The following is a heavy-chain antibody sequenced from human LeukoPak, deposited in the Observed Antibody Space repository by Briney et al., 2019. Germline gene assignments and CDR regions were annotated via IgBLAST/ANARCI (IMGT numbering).Heavy chain of an antibody. D-gene: IGHD3-22*01. Sequence: PSETLSLTCAVYGGSFSGYYWSWIRQPPGKGLEWIGEINHSGSTNYNPSLKSRVTISVDTSKNQFSLQLSSVTAADTAVYYCGRDSRGPDYWGQGTLVTVSS. CDR3: GRDSRGPDY. J-gene: IGHJ4*02. CDR1: GGSFSGYY. V-gene: IGHV4-34*01. CDR2: INHSGST.